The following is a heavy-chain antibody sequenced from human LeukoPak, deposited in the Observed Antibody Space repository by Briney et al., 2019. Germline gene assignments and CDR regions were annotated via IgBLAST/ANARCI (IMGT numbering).Heavy chain of an antibody. CDR3: AKVKGFGGLPEFDY. J-gene: IGHJ4*02. CDR2: MNPNSGNT. V-gene: IGHV1-8*02. Sequence: ASVKVSCKASGYTFITYGISWVRQAPGQGLEWMGWMNPNSGNTGYAQKFQGRVTMTRNTSVSTAYMELSNLRSEDTAVYYCAKVKGFGGLPEFDYWGQGTLVTVSS. D-gene: IGHD2-15*01. CDR1: GYTFITYG.